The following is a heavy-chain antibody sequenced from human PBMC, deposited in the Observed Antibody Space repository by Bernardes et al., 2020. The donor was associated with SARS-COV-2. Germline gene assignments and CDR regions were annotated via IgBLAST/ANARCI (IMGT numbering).Heavy chain of an antibody. CDR3: AREYNWNPVYAFDI. CDR2: INHSGST. D-gene: IGHD1-1*01. CDR1: GASFSGYY. J-gene: IGHJ3*02. Sequence: SETLSLTCAVFGASFSGYYWSWIRQPPGKGLEWFGEINHSGSTNYNPSLKSRVTISVDTSKNQFSLKLSSVTAADTAVYYCAREYNWNPVYAFDIWGQGTMVTVSS. V-gene: IGHV4-34*01.